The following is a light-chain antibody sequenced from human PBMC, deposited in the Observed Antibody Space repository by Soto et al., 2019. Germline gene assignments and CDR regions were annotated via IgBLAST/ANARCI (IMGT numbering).Light chain of an antibody. CDR2: DAS. CDR1: QSVSGY. Sequence: EIVLTQSPDTLSLSPGERATLSCRASQSVSGYLGWYQQKPGQAPRLLIYDASNMAYGVPARFRGSGSGTNFTLTIASLEPDDFAVYYCQQRSNWPYLTFGGGTRV. V-gene: IGKV3-11*01. CDR3: QQRSNWPYLT. J-gene: IGKJ4*01.